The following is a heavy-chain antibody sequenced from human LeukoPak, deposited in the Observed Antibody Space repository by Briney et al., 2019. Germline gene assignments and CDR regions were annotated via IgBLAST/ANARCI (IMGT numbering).Heavy chain of an antibody. CDR2: ISGSGGST. CDR1: GFTVSSNY. V-gene: IGHV3-23*01. J-gene: IGHJ4*02. Sequence: PGGSLRLSCAASGFTVSSNYMSWVRQAPGKGLEWVSAISGSGGSTYYADSVKGRFTISRDNSKNTLYLQMNSLRAEDTAVYYCAKVSVVVVPAAAFDYWGQGTLVTVSS. D-gene: IGHD2-2*01. CDR3: AKVSVVVVPAAAFDY.